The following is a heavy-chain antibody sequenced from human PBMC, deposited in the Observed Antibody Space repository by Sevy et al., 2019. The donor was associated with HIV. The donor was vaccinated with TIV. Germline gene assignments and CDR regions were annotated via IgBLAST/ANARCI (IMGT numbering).Heavy chain of an antibody. CDR3: AAGSFYFDY. V-gene: IGHV3-66*01. CDR1: RFSAADNY. J-gene: IGHJ4*02. CDR2: ISDDGAT. Sequence: GGSLRLSCAASRFSAADNYMTWVRQAPGKGLEWVSVISDDGATNYADSVKGRFTISIDNSKNSVFLDMNSLRAEDTAVYYCAAGSFYFDYWGQGSKVTVSS. D-gene: IGHD6-19*01.